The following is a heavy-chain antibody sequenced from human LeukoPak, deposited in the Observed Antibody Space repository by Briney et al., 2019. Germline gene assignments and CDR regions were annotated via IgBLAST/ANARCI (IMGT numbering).Heavy chain of an antibody. CDR1: RGTFSSYA. CDR3: ARPSDIVVAPAAVDAFDI. D-gene: IGHD2-2*01. J-gene: IGHJ3*02. Sequence: SVKVSCKASRGTFSSYAISWVRQAPGQGLEWMGGIIPIFGTANYAQKFQGRVTITADESTSTAYMELSSLRSEDTAVYYCARPSDIVVAPAAVDAFDIWGQGTMVTVSS. CDR2: IIPIFGTA. V-gene: IGHV1-69*13.